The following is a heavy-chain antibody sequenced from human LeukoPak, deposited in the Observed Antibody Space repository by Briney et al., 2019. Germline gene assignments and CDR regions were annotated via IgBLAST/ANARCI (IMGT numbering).Heavy chain of an antibody. CDR3: ARVDSSAPNTFDY. CDR1: GYTFTGYY. J-gene: IGHJ4*02. Sequence: ASVKVSCKASGYTFTGYYMHWVRQAPGQGLEWMGWINPNSGGTSYAQKFQGRVTMTRDTSISTAYMELSRLRSDDTAVYYCARVDSSAPNTFDYWGQGTLVTVSS. D-gene: IGHD3-22*01. V-gene: IGHV1-2*02. CDR2: INPNSGGT.